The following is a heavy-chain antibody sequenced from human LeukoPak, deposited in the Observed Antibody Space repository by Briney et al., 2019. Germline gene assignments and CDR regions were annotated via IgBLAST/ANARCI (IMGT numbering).Heavy chain of an antibody. CDR2: IYTSNSDA. V-gene: IGHV5-51*01. J-gene: IGHJ5*02. CDR3: ARQITFGGVEFDP. D-gene: IGHD3-16*01. CDR1: GYSFTTYW. Sequence: GESLKISCKGSGYSFTTYWIGWVRQMRGKGLEWVEIIYTSNSDASYGPSFQGQVTTSVNKSINTAYLQWTSLKAADNAMYYCARQITFGGVEFDPWGQGTLVTVSS.